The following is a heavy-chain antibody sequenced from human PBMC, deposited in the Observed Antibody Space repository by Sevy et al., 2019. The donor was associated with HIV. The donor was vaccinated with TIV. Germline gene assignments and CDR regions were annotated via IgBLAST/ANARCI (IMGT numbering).Heavy chain of an antibody. V-gene: IGHV1-2*02. J-gene: IGHJ1*01. CDR2: INPNSGGT. D-gene: IGHD3-22*01. Sequence: ASVKVSCKASGYTFTGYYMHWVRQAPGQGLEWMGWINPNSGGTNYAQKFQGRVTMTRDTSISTAYMELSRLRSDDTAVYYCARVDTALVRYYDSSGYEYFQHRGQGTLVTVSS. CDR3: ARVDTALVRYYDSSGYEYFQH. CDR1: GYTFTGYY.